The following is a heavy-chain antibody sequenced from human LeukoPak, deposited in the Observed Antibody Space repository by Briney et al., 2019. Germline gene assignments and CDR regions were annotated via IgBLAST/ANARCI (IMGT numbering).Heavy chain of an antibody. V-gene: IGHV4-34*01. D-gene: IGHD3-9*01. J-gene: IGHJ4*02. Sequence: SETLSLTCAVYGGSFSGDYWSWIRQPPGQGLEWIGEINHSGSTNYNPSLKSRVTILVDTSKYQFSLRLNSVTAADTAVYYCARGGYDILTGEKRDYWGQGTLVTVSS. CDR2: INHSGST. CDR3: ARGGYDILTGEKRDY. CDR1: GGSFSGDY.